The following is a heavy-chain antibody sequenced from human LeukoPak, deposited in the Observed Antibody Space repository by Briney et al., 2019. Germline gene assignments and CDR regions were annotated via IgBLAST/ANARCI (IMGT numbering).Heavy chain of an antibody. Sequence: SSETLSLTCAVYGGSFSGYYWSWIRQPPGKGLEWIGEINHSGSTNYNPSLKSRVTISVDTSKNQFSLKLSSVTAADTAVYYCAILLWFGEFEGDPWGQGTLVTVSS. J-gene: IGHJ5*02. CDR2: INHSGST. D-gene: IGHD3-10*01. CDR1: GGSFSGYY. CDR3: AILLWFGEFEGDP. V-gene: IGHV4-34*01.